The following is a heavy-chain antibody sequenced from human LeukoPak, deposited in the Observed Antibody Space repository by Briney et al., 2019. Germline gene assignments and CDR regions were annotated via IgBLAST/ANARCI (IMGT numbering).Heavy chain of an antibody. CDR2: ISYDGSNK. V-gene: IGHV3-30*04. J-gene: IGHJ4*02. D-gene: IGHD5-24*01. CDR3: ARGGDVESLDY. Sequence: GRSLRLSCAASGFTFSSYAMHWVRQAPGKGLEWVAVISYDGSNKYYADSVKGRFTISRDDSKNTRYLQMNSLRAEDTAVYYCARGGDVESLDYWGQGTLVTVSS. CDR1: GFTFSSYA.